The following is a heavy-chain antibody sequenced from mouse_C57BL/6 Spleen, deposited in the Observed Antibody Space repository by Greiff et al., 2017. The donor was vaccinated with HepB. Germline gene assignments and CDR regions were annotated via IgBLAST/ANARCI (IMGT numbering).Heavy chain of an antibody. Sequence: DVKLVESGGGLVKPGGSLKLSCAASGFTFSSYAMSWVRQTPEKRLEWVATISDGGSYTYYPDNVKGRFTISRDNAKNNLYLQMSHLKSEDTAMYYCAREGWLRYFDVWGTGTTVTVSS. D-gene: IGHD2-3*01. CDR2: ISDGGSYT. CDR3: AREGWLRYFDV. J-gene: IGHJ1*03. V-gene: IGHV5-4*01. CDR1: GFTFSSYA.